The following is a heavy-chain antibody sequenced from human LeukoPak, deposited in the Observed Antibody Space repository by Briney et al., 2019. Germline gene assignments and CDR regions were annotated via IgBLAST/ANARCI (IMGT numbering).Heavy chain of an antibody. CDR3: ARVPPNPYYDFWSGYLWAFDI. J-gene: IGHJ3*02. V-gene: IGHV3-30-3*01. CDR2: ISYDGSNK. Sequence: GGSLRLSCAASGFTFSSYAMHWVRQAPGKGLEWVAVISYDGSNKYYADSVKGRFTISRDNSKNTLYLQMNSLRAEDTAVYYCARVPPNPYYDFWSGYLWAFDIWGQGTMVTVSS. CDR1: GFTFSSYA. D-gene: IGHD3-3*01.